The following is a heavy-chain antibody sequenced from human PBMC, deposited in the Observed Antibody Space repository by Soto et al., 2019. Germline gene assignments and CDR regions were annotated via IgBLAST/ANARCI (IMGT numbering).Heavy chain of an antibody. CDR1: GGSIDSYY. Sequence: SETLSLTCTVSGGSIDSYYWSWIRQPPGKGLEWIGYIYYSGSTNYNPSLKSRVTISVDTSKNQFSLKLSSVTAADTAVYYCAAEPSRENTFDHWGQGTLVTVSS. CDR2: IYYSGST. J-gene: IGHJ4*02. V-gene: IGHV4-59*01. CDR3: AAEPSRENTFDH.